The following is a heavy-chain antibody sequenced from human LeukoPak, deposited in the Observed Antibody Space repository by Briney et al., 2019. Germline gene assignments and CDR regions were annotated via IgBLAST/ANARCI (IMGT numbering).Heavy chain of an antibody. V-gene: IGHV4-30-2*06. Sequence: SETLSPTCTVSGGSISSGDYYWSWIRQSPGKGLEWIGYIYHSGSTYYNPSLKSRVTISVDRSKNQFSLQLSSVTAADTAIYCCARGQQLANYYYYYMDVWGTGTTVTVSS. D-gene: IGHD6-13*01. CDR2: IYHSGST. CDR1: GGSISSGDYY. CDR3: ARGQQLANYYYYYMDV. J-gene: IGHJ6*03.